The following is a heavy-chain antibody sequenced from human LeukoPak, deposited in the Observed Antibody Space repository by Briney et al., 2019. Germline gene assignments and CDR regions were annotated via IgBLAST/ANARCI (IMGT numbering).Heavy chain of an antibody. D-gene: IGHD4-23*01. J-gene: IGHJ3*02. Sequence: ASVKVSCTASGYTFTGYYMHWVRQAPGQGLEWMGWINPNSGGTNYAQKFQGRVTMTRDTSISTAYMELSRLRSDDTAVYYCARDLGGFGYGGNDAFDIWGQGTMVTVSS. CDR2: INPNSGGT. CDR3: ARDLGGFGYGGNDAFDI. CDR1: GYTFTGYY. V-gene: IGHV1-2*02.